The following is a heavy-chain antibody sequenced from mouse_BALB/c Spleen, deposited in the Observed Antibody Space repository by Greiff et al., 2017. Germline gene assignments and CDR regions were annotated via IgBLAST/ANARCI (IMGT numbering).Heavy chain of an antibody. CDR2: IRSKSNNYAT. Sequence: EADGGLVQPKGSLKLSCAASGFTFNTYAMNWVRQAPGKGLEWVARIRSKSNNYATYYADSVKDRFTISRDDSQSMLYLQMNNLKTEDTAMYYCVRRGETARAYYYAMDYWGQGTSVTVSS. CDR1: GFTFNTYA. D-gene: IGHD3-2*01. V-gene: IGHV10-1*02. CDR3: VRRGETARAYYYAMDY. J-gene: IGHJ4*01.